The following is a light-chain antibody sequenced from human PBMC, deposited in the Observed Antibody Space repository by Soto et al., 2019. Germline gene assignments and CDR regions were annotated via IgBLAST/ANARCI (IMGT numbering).Light chain of an antibody. CDR1: QSLLHSNGYNY. Sequence: DIVMTQSPLSLPVTPGEPASISCRSSQSLLHSNGYNYLDWYLQKPGQSPQLLIYLGSNRASGVXDXCSGRGSGTDFTLKISRVEAEDVGVYYCMQALHTPLTFGGGTKVEIK. J-gene: IGKJ4*01. V-gene: IGKV2-28*01. CDR3: MQALHTPLT. CDR2: LGS.